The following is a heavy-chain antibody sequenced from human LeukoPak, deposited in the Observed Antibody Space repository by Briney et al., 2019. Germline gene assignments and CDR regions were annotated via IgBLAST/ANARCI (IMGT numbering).Heavy chain of an antibody. CDR2: IKADGSEK. Sequence: GGSLRLSCVASEFTFGNYWMTWVRQAPGKGLYWVANIKADGSEKYYVDSVRGRFTISRDNAKNSLHLQMNSLRVEDTAMYFCARYDIVAAAFIDYWGQGTLVTVSS. V-gene: IGHV3-7*01. D-gene: IGHD5-12*01. CDR1: EFTFGNYW. J-gene: IGHJ4*02. CDR3: ARYDIVAAAFIDY.